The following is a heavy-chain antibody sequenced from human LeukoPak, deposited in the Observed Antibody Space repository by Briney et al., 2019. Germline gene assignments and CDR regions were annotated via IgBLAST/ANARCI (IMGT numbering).Heavy chain of an antibody. Sequence: GGSLRLSCAASGFTFNSYAMSWVRQAPGKGLEWVSTISGSGGTTYYADSVKGRFTISRDNSKNTLYLQMNSLRAEDTAVYYCAKNLPSGSHKTTIDYWGQGTLVTVPS. D-gene: IGHD3-10*01. J-gene: IGHJ4*02. CDR2: ISGSGGTT. V-gene: IGHV3-23*01. CDR3: AKNLPSGSHKTTIDY. CDR1: GFTFNSYA.